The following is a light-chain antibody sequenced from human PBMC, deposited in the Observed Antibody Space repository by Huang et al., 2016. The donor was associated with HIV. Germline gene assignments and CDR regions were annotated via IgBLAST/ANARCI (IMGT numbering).Light chain of an antibody. V-gene: IGKV3-20*01. CDR3: QQYGSSPRT. Sequence: EIVLTQSPGTLSLSPGDRATLSCRASQSVSNNYLAWYQQKPGQAPRLLIYGASSRATGIPDRFSGSGSGTDFTLSISRLEAEDFAVYFCQQYGSSPRTFGQGTKVEIK. CDR2: GAS. CDR1: QSVSNNY. J-gene: IGKJ1*01.